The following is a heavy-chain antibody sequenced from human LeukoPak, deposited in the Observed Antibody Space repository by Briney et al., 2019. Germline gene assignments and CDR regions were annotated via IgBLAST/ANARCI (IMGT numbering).Heavy chain of an antibody. Sequence: GGSLRLSCAASGFTFSSDWMSWVREAPGKGLEGVANIKQDGSEKYYVDSVKGRFTISRDTAKNSLYLQMNSLRAEDTAVYYCARFNLPGIAAATSFDIWGQGTMVTVSS. D-gene: IGHD6-13*01. V-gene: IGHV3-7*01. CDR3: ARFNLPGIAAATSFDI. J-gene: IGHJ3*02. CDR2: IKQDGSEK. CDR1: GFTFSSDW.